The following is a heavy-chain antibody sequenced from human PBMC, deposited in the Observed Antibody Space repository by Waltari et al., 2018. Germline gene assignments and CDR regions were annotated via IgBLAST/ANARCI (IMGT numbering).Heavy chain of an antibody. CDR2: INPNSGGT. CDR3: ARDRSGLVIGESVY. CDR1: GYTFTGWY. Sequence: QVQLVQSGAEVKKSGASVKVSCKASGYTFTGWYMHWVPQAPGQGLEWMGRINPNSGGTNFAQKFQGRVTITRDTSSSTVYMELTWLRYDDTAMYYCARDRSGLVIGESVYWGQGTLVTVSS. V-gene: IGHV1-2*06. J-gene: IGHJ4*02. D-gene: IGHD3-22*01.